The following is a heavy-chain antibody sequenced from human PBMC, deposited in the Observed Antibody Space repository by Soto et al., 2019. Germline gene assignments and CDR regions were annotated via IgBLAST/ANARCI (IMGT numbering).Heavy chain of an antibody. CDR3: VRDHEWAFDY. Sequence: GGSLRLSCAASGFTFSRFSMNWVRQAPGKGLEWVSYIGFDNIRCADSVKGRFTISRDIAKTSLYLQMNSLTDGDTAVYYCVRDHEWAFDYWGQGSLVTVSS. CDR2: IGFDNI. D-gene: IGHD2-8*01. V-gene: IGHV3-48*02. CDR1: GFTFSRFS. J-gene: IGHJ4*02.